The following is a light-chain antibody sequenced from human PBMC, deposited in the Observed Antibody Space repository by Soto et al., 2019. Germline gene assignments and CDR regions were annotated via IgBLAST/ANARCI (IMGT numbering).Light chain of an antibody. CDR1: QGISSY. Sequence: AIRMTQSPSSFSASTGDRVTITCRASQGISSYLACYQQKPGTAPKLLIYAASTFQSGVPSRFSGSGSGTDFTLTISCLQSEDIATYYSQQYYSYPVTFGGGTKVDIK. CDR2: AAS. J-gene: IGKJ4*01. V-gene: IGKV1-8*01. CDR3: QQYYSYPVT.